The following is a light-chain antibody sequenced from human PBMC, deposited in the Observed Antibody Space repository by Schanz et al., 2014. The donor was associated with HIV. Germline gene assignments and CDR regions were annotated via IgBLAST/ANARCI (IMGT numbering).Light chain of an antibody. J-gene: IGLJ2*01. CDR2: DVS. CDR1: SSDIGGYNY. Sequence: QSALTQPASVSGSPGQSITISCIGTSSDIGGYNYVSWYQQPPGKAPKLVIYDVSNWPSGVSNRFSGSKSGNTASLTIAGLQAEDEADYYCSSYTSSGAVVFGGGTKLTVL. CDR3: SSYTSSGAVV. V-gene: IGLV2-14*01.